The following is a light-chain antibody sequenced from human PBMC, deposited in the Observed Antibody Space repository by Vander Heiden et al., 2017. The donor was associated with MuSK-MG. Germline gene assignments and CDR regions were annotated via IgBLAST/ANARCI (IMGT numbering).Light chain of an antibody. Sequence: ELVMTQSPATLSVSPGDSATLSRGASQSVYSDLAWYQQKPGQAPRLLIYGASTRDTGIPARFSGSGYGKEFTLTISSGQSEDFAVYYCQQYKKWPPGTFGQGTKVEI. V-gene: IGKV3-15*01. CDR1: QSVYSD. CDR3: QQYKKWPPGT. CDR2: GAS. J-gene: IGKJ1*01.